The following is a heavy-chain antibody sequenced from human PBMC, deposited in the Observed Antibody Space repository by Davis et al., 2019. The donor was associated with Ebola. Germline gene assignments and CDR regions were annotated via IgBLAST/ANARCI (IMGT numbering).Heavy chain of an antibody. J-gene: IGHJ6*04. CDR2: ISYDGSNK. CDR1: GFTFSSYA. CDR3: AREVFGLYYYGMDV. D-gene: IGHD3/OR15-3a*01. Sequence: PGGSLRLSCAASGFTFSSYAMHWVRQAPGKGLEWVAVISYDGSNKYYADSVKGRFTISRDNSKNTLYLQMNSLRAEDTAVYYCAREVFGLYYYGMDVWGKGTTVTVSS. V-gene: IGHV3-30*04.